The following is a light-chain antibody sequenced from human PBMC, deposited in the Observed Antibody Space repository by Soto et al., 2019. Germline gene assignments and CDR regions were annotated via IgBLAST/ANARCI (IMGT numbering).Light chain of an antibody. Sequence: EIVMTQSPATLSVSPGERATLSCRASQSVSTNLAWYQQKPGQAPRLLISGASTRATGIPARFRGSGSGTEFTLTISSLQSEDFAVYYCQQYNNWPHTFGQGTKLEIK. CDR2: GAS. CDR3: QQYNNWPHT. CDR1: QSVSTN. J-gene: IGKJ2*01. V-gene: IGKV3-15*01.